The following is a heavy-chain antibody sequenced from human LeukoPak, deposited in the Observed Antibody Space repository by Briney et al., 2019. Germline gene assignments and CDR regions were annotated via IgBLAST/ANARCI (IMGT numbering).Heavy chain of an antibody. V-gene: IGHV4-39*01. CDR1: GGSISSYY. CDR3: AKPSIAAAGYYYYGMDV. D-gene: IGHD6-13*01. J-gene: IGHJ6*02. Sequence: SETLSLTCTVSGGSISSYYWGWIRQPPGKGLEWIGSIYYSGSTYYNSSLKSRVTISVDTSKNQFSLKLSSVTAADTAVYYCAKPSIAAAGYYYYGMDVWGQGTTVTVSS. CDR2: IYYSGST.